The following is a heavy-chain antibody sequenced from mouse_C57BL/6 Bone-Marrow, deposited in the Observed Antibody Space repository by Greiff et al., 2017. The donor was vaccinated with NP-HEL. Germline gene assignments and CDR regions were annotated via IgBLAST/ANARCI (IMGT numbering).Heavy chain of an antibody. D-gene: IGHD1-1*01. V-gene: IGHV3-1*01. J-gene: IGHJ1*03. Sequence: EVNLVESGPGMVKPSQSLSLTCTVTGYSITSGYDWHWIRHFPGNKLEWMGYISYSGSTNYNPSLKSRISITHDTSKNHFFLKLNSVTTEDTATYYCARETYYYGNWYFDVWGTGTTVTVSS. CDR3: ARETYYYGNWYFDV. CDR1: GYSITSGYD. CDR2: ISYSGST.